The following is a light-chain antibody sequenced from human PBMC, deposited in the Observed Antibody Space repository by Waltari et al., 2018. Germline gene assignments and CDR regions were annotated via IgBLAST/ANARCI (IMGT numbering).Light chain of an antibody. J-gene: IGLJ1*01. V-gene: IGLV2-14*03. Sequence: QSALTQPASVSGSPGQSITISCTGTSSDIGRYYYASWYQHHPGKAPKLMIFDVNERPSGVSNRFSGSKSGNAASLTSSGLQAEDEAHYYCSSYTTTSTYVFGTGTKVTVL. CDR1: SSDIGRYYY. CDR2: DVN. CDR3: SSYTTTSTYV.